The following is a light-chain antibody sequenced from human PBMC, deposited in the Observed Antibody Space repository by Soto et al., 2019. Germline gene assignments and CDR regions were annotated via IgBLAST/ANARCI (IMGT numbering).Light chain of an antibody. CDR3: GTWDSSLSAGVV. V-gene: IGLV1-51*01. Sequence: QAVVTQPPSVSAAPGQKVTISCSGSSSNIGNNYVSWYQQLPGTAPKLLIYDNNKRPSGIPDRFSGSKSGTSATLGITGLQTGDEADYYCGTWDSSLSAGVVFGTGTKVTVL. CDR2: DNN. CDR1: SSNIGNNY. J-gene: IGLJ1*01.